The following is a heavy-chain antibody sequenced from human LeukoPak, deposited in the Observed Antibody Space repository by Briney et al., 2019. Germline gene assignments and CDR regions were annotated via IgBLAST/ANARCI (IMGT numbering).Heavy chain of an antibody. Sequence: GSLEISCAASGFTFSSYEMNWVRQAPGKGLEWVSFITGSGTIIYYADSVKGRFTISRDNAKNSLYLQMNSLRAEDTAVYYCARAGARIFDYWGQGTLVTVSS. V-gene: IGHV3-48*03. CDR2: ITGSGTII. J-gene: IGHJ4*02. CDR3: ARAGARIFDY. CDR1: GFTFSSYE. D-gene: IGHD7-27*01.